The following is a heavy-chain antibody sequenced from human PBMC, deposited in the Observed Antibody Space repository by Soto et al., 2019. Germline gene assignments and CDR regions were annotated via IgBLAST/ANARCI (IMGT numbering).Heavy chain of an antibody. CDR1: GGSISSYY. CDR3: ASMIGDPVLSLDS. J-gene: IGHJ4*02. D-gene: IGHD3-10*02. CDR2: IFYSGSN. V-gene: IGHV4-59*01. Sequence: QVQLQEAGPGLVKPSEPLSLTCTVSGGSISSYYWSWIRQPPGKGLEWIGFIFYSGSNSYNPSLKSRVTISIDTSEYQFSLKLISVTAADTAVYYCASMIGDPVLSLDSWGQGTLVAVSS.